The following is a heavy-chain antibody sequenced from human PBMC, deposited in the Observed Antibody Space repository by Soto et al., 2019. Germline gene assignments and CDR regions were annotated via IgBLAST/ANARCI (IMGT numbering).Heavy chain of an antibody. CDR2: GSTFDNT. D-gene: IGHD4-4*01. V-gene: IGHV4-4*08. CDR1: GGPISSYH. J-gene: IGHJ5*02. Sequence: SETLSLTCIVSGGPISSYHWSWVRQFPGQGLEWIAYGSTFDNTNTYSTLNSRITTTIYTYKSHYSLKLTSMSAAATAVYYCAGDIHTGFSHYFDPWGQGTLVTVSS. CDR3: AGDIHTGFSHYFDP.